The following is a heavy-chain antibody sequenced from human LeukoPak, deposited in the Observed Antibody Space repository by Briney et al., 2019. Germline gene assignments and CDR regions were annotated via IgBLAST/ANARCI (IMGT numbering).Heavy chain of an antibody. D-gene: IGHD4-17*01. CDR1: GFTFSSYA. V-gene: IGHV3-23*01. J-gene: IGHJ4*02. CDR3: ARERDYDYFDS. CDR2: ISGSGGST. Sequence: PGGSLRLSCVASGFTFSSYAMSWVRQAPGKGLEWVSAISGSGGSTYYADSVKGRFTISRDNSKNTLYLQMSSLRVEDTAVYYCARERDYDYFDSWGQGALVTVSS.